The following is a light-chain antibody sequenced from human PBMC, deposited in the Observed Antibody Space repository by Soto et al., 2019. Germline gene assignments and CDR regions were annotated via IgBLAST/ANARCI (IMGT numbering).Light chain of an antibody. CDR2: GAS. CDR1: QSVSSSY. V-gene: IGKV3-20*01. CDR3: QQYYDWPIT. J-gene: IGKJ5*01. Sequence: EIVLTQSPGTLSLSPGERATLSFMASQSVSSSYLAWYQQKPGQAPRLLIYGASSRATGIPDRFSGSGSGTDFTLTVSSLEPEDFAFYYCQQYYDWPITFGQGTRLEIK.